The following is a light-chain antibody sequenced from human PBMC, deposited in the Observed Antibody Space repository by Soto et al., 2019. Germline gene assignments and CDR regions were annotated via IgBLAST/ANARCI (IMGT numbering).Light chain of an antibody. CDR1: SSNFGAGYE. J-gene: IGLJ1*01. Sequence: QSVLTQPPSVSGAPGQRVTISCTGSSSNFGAGYEVHWYKQHPGAAPTLVIFNNLNRPSGVPERFSGSKSGTSASLVISGLQAEDEADYYCQSFDSSLRVYVFGSGTKLTVL. CDR2: NNL. V-gene: IGLV1-40*01. CDR3: QSFDSSLRVYV.